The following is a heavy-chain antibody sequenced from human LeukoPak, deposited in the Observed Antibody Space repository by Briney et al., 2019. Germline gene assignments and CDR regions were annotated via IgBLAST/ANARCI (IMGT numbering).Heavy chain of an antibody. D-gene: IGHD2-2*01. CDR1: GGTFSSYA. CDR3: ARDWYCSSTSCPPDY. J-gene: IGHJ4*02. V-gene: IGHV1-2*02. CDR2: INPNSGGT. Sequence: ASVKVSCKASGGTFSSYAISWVRQATGQGLEWMGWINPNSGGTNYAQKFQGRVTMTRDTSINTAYMELSRLRSDDTAVYYCARDWYCSSTSCPPDYWGQGTLVTVSS.